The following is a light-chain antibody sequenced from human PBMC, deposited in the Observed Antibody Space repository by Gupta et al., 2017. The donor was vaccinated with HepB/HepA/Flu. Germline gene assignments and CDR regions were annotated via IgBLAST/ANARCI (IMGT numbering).Light chain of an antibody. V-gene: IGKV1-33*01. J-gene: IGKJ2*03. Sequence: MQIPPSPSFSSASIADSVIITCQASQDIDNYLNWYQKKPGKAPNLLIYDAVHLETGVPSRFSGGGSGTDITLTIISLHPEDIATYYCQQNDNLRSSFGQGTKLEI. CDR1: QDIDNY. CDR3: QQNDNLRSS. CDR2: DAV.